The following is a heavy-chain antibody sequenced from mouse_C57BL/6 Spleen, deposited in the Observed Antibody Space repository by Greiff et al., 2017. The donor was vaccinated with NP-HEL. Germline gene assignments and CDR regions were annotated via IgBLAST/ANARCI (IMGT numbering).Heavy chain of an antibody. CDR2: ISDGGSYT. Sequence: EVQRVESGGGLVKPGGSLKLSCAASGFTFSSYAMSWVRQTPEKRLEWVATISDGGSYTYYPDNVKGRFTISRDNAKNNLYLQMSHLKSEDTAMYYCARATIVTPWYFDVWGTGTTVTVSS. CDR3: ARATIVTPWYFDV. J-gene: IGHJ1*03. D-gene: IGHD2-5*01. V-gene: IGHV5-4*01. CDR1: GFTFSSYA.